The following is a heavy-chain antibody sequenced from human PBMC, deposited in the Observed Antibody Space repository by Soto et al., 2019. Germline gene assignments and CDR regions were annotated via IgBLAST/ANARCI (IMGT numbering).Heavy chain of an antibody. D-gene: IGHD5-12*01. CDR2: IYWDDDK. CDR1: GFSLSTKGVG. V-gene: IGHV2-5*02. CDR3: AHLYAESGYDWRYDP. J-gene: IGHJ5*02. Sequence: SGPTLVNPTQTLTLTCNFSGFSLSTKGVGVGLIRQPPGKALEWLGIIYWDDDKRYRPSLNNRLTITKDTSKNQVVLTMTNVDTVDTGTYFCAHLYAESGYDWRYDPWGQGTRVTVSS.